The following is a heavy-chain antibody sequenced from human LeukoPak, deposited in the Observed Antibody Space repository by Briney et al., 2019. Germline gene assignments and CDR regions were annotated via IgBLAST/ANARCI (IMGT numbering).Heavy chain of an antibody. CDR2: IKGSSDNT. J-gene: IGHJ4*02. D-gene: IGHD6-19*01. V-gene: IGHV3-23*01. CDR3: AGYSSGFVYYFDY. CDR1: GFTFNTFA. Sequence: PGGSLRLSCAASGFTFNTFAMSWVRQAPGKGLEGVSSIKGSSDNTYYADSVKGRFTISRDNSKNTLYLQMNSLRAEDTAVYYCAGYSSGFVYYFDYWGQGTLVTVSS.